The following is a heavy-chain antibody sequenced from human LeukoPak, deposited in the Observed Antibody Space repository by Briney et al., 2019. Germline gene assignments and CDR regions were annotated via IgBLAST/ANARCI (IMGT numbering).Heavy chain of an antibody. CDR3: ARGGHCSGGSCYWLYYFDY. CDR2: INHSGST. V-gene: IGHV4-34*01. J-gene: IGHJ4*02. D-gene: IGHD2-15*01. CDR1: GGSFSGYY. Sequence: SETLSLTCAVYGGSFSGYYWSWIRQPPGKGLEWIGEINHSGSTNYNPSLKSRVTISVDMSKNQFSLKLSSVTAADTAVYYCARGGHCSGGSCYWLYYFDYWGQGTLVTVSS.